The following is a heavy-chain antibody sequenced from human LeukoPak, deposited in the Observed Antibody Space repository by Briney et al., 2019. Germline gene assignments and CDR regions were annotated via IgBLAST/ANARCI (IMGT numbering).Heavy chain of an antibody. D-gene: IGHD6-13*01. CDR2: ISYDGSNK. J-gene: IGHJ4*02. V-gene: IGHV3-30*18. Sequence: GRSLRLSCAASGFTFGSYGMHWVRQAPGKGLEWVAVISYDGSNKYYADSVKGRFTISRDNSKNTLYLQMNSLRAEDTAVYYCAKDRDSSSWYLDYWGQGTLVTVSS. CDR3: AKDRDSSSWYLDY. CDR1: GFTFGSYG.